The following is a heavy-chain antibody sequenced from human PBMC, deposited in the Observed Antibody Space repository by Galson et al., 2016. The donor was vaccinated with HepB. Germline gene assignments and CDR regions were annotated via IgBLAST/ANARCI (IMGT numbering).Heavy chain of an antibody. CDR1: GYTFISYG. V-gene: IGHV1-18*01. CDR3: ARVQRYRYFDY. CDR2: ITTYNGNT. D-gene: IGHD5-18*01. J-gene: IGHJ4*02. Sequence: SVKVSCKASGYTFISYGINWVRQAPGQGLEWMGWITTYNGNTNYAQKFQGRVTMTLDTSTSTTYMELRSLTSDDTGVYYCARVQRYRYFDYWGQGTPVTVSS.